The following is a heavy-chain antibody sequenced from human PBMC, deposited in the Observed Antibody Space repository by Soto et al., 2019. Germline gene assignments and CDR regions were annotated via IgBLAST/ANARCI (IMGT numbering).Heavy chain of an antibody. V-gene: IGHV4-4*07. J-gene: IGHJ4*02. CDR1: RASIYTYS. D-gene: IGHD1-26*01. Sequence: SETLSLTCTVSRASIYTYSWTWIRQPAGKGLQWIGHIYSSGSANYSPSPKSRVSMSVDSSKNQISLKLSSVTAADTAVYYCATIVVANDYWGQGTMVTVYS. CDR2: IYSSGSA. CDR3: ATIVVANDY.